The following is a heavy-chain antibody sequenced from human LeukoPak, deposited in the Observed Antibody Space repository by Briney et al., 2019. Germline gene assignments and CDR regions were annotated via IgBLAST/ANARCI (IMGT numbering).Heavy chain of an antibody. D-gene: IGHD6-13*01. V-gene: IGHV1-2*02. CDR1: GYTFTGYY. CDR2: INPNSGGT. Sequence: XAGKVSCKASGYTFTGYYMQWVRQAPGQGMEWMGGINPNSGGTNYAQKFQGRVTMTRDRSNSKAYMELSRLRSDHTAVYYCARDRLAYSSSLGHKNYYYYYGMDFWGQGTTVTVSS. CDR3: ARDRLAYSSSLGHKNYYYYYGMDF. J-gene: IGHJ6*02.